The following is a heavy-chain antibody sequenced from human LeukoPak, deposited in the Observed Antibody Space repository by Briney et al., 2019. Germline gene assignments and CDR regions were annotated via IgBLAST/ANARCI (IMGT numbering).Heavy chain of an antibody. CDR3: ARDGQNILVLPRGYYYYGMDV. Sequence: GASVKVSCKASGYTFTGYYIHWVRQAPGQGLEWMGWINPNGGGTNFAQKFQGRVTMTRDTSISTAYMELSSLRSDDTAVYYCARDGQNILVLPRGYYYYGMDVWGQGTTVTVSS. V-gene: IGHV1-2*02. CDR1: GYTFTGYY. D-gene: IGHD2-2*01. J-gene: IGHJ6*02. CDR2: INPNGGGT.